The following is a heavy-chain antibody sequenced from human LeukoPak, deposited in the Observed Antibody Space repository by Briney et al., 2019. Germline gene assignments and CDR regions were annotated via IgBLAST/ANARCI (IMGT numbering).Heavy chain of an antibody. CDR3: ARHEEEDGYNAKTLDY. CDR1: GGSISSNNY. J-gene: IGHJ4*02. V-gene: IGHV4-39*01. D-gene: IGHD5-24*01. Sequence: SETLSLTCTVSGGSISSNNYWAWIRQPPGMGLEWIGTIHYSGNTCYNPSLRSRVTFSVDTSKNQFSLRLSSVTAADTAVYYCARHEEEDGYNAKTLDYWGQGTLVTVSS. CDR2: IHYSGNT.